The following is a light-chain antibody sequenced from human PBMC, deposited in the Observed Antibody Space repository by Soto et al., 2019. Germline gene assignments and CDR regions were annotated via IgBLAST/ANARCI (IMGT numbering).Light chain of an antibody. Sequence: DIQMTQSPATLSASIGDRVTITCRASQSVTNWLAWYQQKPGKAPNLLSSEASTLESGVPSRFSGSGSGTEFTLTISSLQPDDFGTYYCQEYNSFGFGQGTKVEIK. J-gene: IGKJ1*01. CDR2: EAS. V-gene: IGKV1-5*01. CDR3: QEYNSFG. CDR1: QSVTNW.